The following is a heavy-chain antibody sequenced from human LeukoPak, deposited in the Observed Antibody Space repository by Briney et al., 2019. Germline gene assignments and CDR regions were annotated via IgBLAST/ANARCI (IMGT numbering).Heavy chain of an antibody. CDR3: ARDGPIAAAGTYAFDI. CDR1: GGSFSGYY. Sequence: TSETLSLTCAVYGGSFSGYYWSWIRQPPGKGLEWIGEINHSGSTDYNPSLKSRVTISVDTSKNQFSLKPSSVTAADTAVYYCARDGPIAAAGTYAFDIWGQGTMVTVSS. J-gene: IGHJ3*02. V-gene: IGHV4-34*01. D-gene: IGHD6-13*01. CDR2: INHSGST.